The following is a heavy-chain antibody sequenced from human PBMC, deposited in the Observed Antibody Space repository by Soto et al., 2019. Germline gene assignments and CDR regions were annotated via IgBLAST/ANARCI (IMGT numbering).Heavy chain of an antibody. V-gene: IGHV3-33*01. D-gene: IGHD3-3*01. CDR3: ARDLKGRRDDFWSGYYSAYYYYGMDV. J-gene: IGHJ6*02. CDR2: IWYDGSNK. CDR1: GFTFSSYG. Sequence: HPGGSLRLSCAASGFTFSSYGMHWVRQAPGKGLEWVAVIWYDGSNKYYADSVKGRFTIPRDNSKNTLYLQMNSLRAEDTAVYYCARDLKGRRDDFWSGYYSAYYYYGMDVWGQGTTVTVSS.